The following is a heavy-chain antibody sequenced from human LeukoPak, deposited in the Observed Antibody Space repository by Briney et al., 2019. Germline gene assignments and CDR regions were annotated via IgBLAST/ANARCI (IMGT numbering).Heavy chain of an antibody. Sequence: SVKVSCKASGGTFSSYAISWVRQAPGQGLEWMGRIIPILGIANYAQKFQGRVTITADKSTSTAYMELSSLRSEDTAVYYCARDGPPGYFDYWGQGTLVTVSS. CDR1: GGTFSSYA. CDR2: IIPILGIA. V-gene: IGHV1-69*04. J-gene: IGHJ4*02. CDR3: ARDGPPGYFDY. D-gene: IGHD1-1*01.